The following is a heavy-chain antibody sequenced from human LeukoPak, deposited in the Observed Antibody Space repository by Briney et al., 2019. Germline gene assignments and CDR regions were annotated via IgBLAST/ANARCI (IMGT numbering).Heavy chain of an antibody. J-gene: IGHJ4*02. CDR1: GGSISSGGYY. D-gene: IGHD5-12*01. CDR3: ARGIVATLFH. Sequence: SETLSLTCTVSGGSISSGGYYWSWNRQHPGKGLEWIGYIYYSGSTYYNPSLKSRVTISVDTSKNQFSLKLSSVTAADTAVYYCARGIVATLFHWGQGTLVTVSS. V-gene: IGHV4-31*03. CDR2: IYYSGST.